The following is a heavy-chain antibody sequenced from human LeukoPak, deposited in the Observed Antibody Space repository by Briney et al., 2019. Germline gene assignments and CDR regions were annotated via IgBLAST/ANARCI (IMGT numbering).Heavy chain of an antibody. V-gene: IGHV4-59*11. CDR3: ARERRDGYNHVDY. D-gene: IGHD5-24*01. CDR2: IYHSGST. Sequence: PSERLSLTCSVSGASISSHYWSWIRQPPGKGLEWLGYIYHSGSTEYNPSLKSRITLSLDTSKNQLSLKLTSVTAADTAVYFCARERRDGYNHVDYWGQGTLVSVCS. CDR1: GASISSHY. J-gene: IGHJ4*02.